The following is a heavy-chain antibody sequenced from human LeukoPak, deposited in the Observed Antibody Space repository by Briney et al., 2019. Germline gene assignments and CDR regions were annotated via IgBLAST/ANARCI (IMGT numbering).Heavy chain of an antibody. Sequence: SETLSLTCTVSGGSISSYYWSWIRQPPGKGLEWIGYIYYSGSTNYNPSLKSRVTISVDTSKNQFSLKLSSVTAADTAVYYCARGHYDTSGYDINIYPFDLWGQGSLVTVSS. J-gene: IGHJ4*02. CDR1: GGSISSYY. D-gene: IGHD3-22*01. CDR2: IYYSGST. CDR3: ARGHYDTSGYDINIYPFDL. V-gene: IGHV4-59*08.